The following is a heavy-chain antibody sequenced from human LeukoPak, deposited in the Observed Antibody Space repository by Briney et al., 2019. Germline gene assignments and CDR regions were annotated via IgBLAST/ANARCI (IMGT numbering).Heavy chain of an antibody. J-gene: IGHJ4*02. CDR2: INHSGRT. D-gene: IGHD4-11*01. CDR3: ARGSEGHTVTTTLDFDY. CDR1: GGSFSGYY. Sequence: PSETLSLSCAVYGGSFSGYYWSCIRQPPRKGLEWIGEINHSGRTNYNPSLKSRVTISVDTSKNQFSLKLSSVTAADTAVYYCARGSEGHTVTTTLDFDYWGQGTLVTVSS. V-gene: IGHV4-34*01.